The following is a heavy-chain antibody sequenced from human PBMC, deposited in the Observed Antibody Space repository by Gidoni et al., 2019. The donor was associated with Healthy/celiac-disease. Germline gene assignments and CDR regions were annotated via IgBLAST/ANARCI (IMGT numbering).Heavy chain of an antibody. CDR2: IWYDGSNK. J-gene: IGHJ5*02. CDR3: ARARDFWAPQTNWFDP. CDR1: GFTFSSYG. V-gene: IGHV3-33*01. Sequence: SCAASGFTFSSYGMHWVRQAPGKGLEWVAVIWYDGSNKYYADSVKGRFTISRDNSKNTLYLQMNSLRAEDTAVYYCARARDFWAPQTNWFDPWGQGTLVTVSS. D-gene: IGHD3-3*01.